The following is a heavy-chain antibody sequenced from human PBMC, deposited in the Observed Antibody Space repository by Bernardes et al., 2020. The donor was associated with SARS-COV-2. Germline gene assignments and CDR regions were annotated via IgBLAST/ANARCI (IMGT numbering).Heavy chain of an antibody. CDR3: ARRGGNYYGSGSSPDAFDL. Sequence: GGSLKISCKGSGYIFTRNWIGWVRPMPGKGLEWMGIIYPSDSDTRYSPSFRGQVTISADKTINTAYLQWSSLKASDTAMYYCARRGGNYYGSGSSPDAFDLWGQGTMVTVSS. V-gene: IGHV5-51*01. CDR2: IYPSDSDT. J-gene: IGHJ3*01. D-gene: IGHD3-10*01. CDR1: GYIFTRNW.